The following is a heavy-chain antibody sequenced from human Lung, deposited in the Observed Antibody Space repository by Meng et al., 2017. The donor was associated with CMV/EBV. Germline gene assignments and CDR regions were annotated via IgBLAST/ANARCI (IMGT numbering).Heavy chain of an antibody. Sequence: ETLSLXCAASGFTFAHYSMHWVRQRPGKGLEWVSLISWNGQNTYYADSVKGRFTISRDNSRNSLYVQMNSLRIDDTALYYCAKDDGNWYLPDWGQGTLVTVSS. J-gene: IGHJ4*02. CDR2: ISWNGQNT. V-gene: IGHV3-43*01. D-gene: IGHD6-13*01. CDR3: AKDDGNWYLPD. CDR1: GFTFAHYS.